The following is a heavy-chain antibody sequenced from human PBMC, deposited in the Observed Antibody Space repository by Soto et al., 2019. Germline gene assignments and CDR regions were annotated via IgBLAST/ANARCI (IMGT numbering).Heavy chain of an antibody. J-gene: IGHJ5*02. CDR1: GGSFSGYY. CDR3: ARGVPRLGYVTTVTCWFDP. D-gene: IGHD4-17*01. CDR2: INHSGST. Sequence: QVQLQQWGAGLLKPSETLSLTCAVYGGSFSGYYWSWIRQPPGKGLDWIGEINHSGSTNYNPSLKSRVTISVDTSKTQFSLKLSSVTAADTAVYYCARGVPRLGYVTTVTCWFDPWGQGTLVTVSS. V-gene: IGHV4-34*01.